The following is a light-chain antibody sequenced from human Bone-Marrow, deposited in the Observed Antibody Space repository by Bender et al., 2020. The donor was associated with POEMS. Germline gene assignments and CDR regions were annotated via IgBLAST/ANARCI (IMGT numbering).Light chain of an antibody. CDR3: CSYAGSYTVL. V-gene: IGLV2-11*01. J-gene: IGLJ2*01. Sequence: QSALTQPRSVSGSPGQSVTLSCTGTSSDVGNYNYVSWYRQHPGKVPKLIIYDVSKRPSGVPDRFSGSKSGNTASLTISGLQAGDEADYYCCSYAGSYTVLFGGGTKLTVL. CDR1: SSDVGNYNY. CDR2: DVS.